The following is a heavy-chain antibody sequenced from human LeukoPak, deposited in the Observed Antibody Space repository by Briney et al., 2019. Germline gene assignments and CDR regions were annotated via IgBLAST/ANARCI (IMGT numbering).Heavy chain of an antibody. CDR3: ACRDLTSTWSFP. CDR2: IYPGDLRV. Sequence: GESLKISCQGFGYSFTSYWIGWVRQMPRKGMEWMGVIYPGDLRVRYNPSFQGQVTISVDKSINTAYLQWVSLRASDSAMYYCACRDLTSTWSFPWGQGTLVTVSS. V-gene: IGHV5-51*01. D-gene: IGHD6-13*01. J-gene: IGHJ5*02. CDR1: GYSFTSYW.